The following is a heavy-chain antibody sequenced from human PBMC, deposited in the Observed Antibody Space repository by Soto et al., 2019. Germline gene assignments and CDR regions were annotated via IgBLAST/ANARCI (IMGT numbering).Heavy chain of an antibody. J-gene: IGHJ6*02. CDR1: GGTFSSYA. Sequence: QVQLVQSGAEVKKPGSSVKVSCKASGGTFSSYAISWVRQAPGQGLEWMGGIIPIFGTANYAQKFQGRVTCTGEDTTGQXXMXLXXLRYVARAVYYCARGSNYDSSGYYFSLLVYYGMDVWGQGTTVTVSS. CDR3: ARGSNYDSSGYYFSLLVYYGMDV. V-gene: IGHV1-69*12. CDR2: IIPIFGTA. D-gene: IGHD3-22*01.